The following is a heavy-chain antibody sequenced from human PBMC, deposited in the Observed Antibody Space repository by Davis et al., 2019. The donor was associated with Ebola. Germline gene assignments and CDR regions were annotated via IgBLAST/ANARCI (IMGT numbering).Heavy chain of an antibody. V-gene: IGHV1-2*04. J-gene: IGHJ6*02. CDR1: GYTFTGYY. CDR2: INPNSGGT. Sequence: ASVKVSCKASGYTFTGYYMHWVRQAPGQGLEWMGWINPNSGGTNYAQKFQGWVTMTRDTSISTAYMGLSRLRSDDTAVYYCARDPMVRGVIDYYGMDVWGQGTTVTVSS. D-gene: IGHD3-10*01. CDR3: ARDPMVRGVIDYYGMDV.